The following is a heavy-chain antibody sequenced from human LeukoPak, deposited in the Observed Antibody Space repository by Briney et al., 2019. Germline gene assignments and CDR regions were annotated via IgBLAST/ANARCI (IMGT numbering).Heavy chain of an antibody. CDR3: ARRSQSGIYVEY. J-gene: IGHJ4*02. Sequence: GESLTISCKGSGYSFTSYWLGWVRPRPGKGLELMGIIYTGDSDTRYSPSFQGQVTISADKSISTAYVQWSSLEASDTAMYYCARRSQSGIYVEYWGQGTLVTVSS. CDR1: GYSFTSYW. CDR2: IYTGDSDT. V-gene: IGHV5-51*01. D-gene: IGHD1-26*01.